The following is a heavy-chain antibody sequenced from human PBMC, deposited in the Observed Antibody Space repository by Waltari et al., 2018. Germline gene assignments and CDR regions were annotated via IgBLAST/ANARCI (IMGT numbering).Heavy chain of an antibody. CDR2: IYYTWST. CDR3: ARGGGGDWEWFDP. J-gene: IGHJ5*02. D-gene: IGHD2-21*02. Sequence: QVQLQESGPSLLKPSETLSLICRVSGGSISGFYWSWVRQPPGKGLDWIGYIYYTWSTNFNPSLKSRVTMSVDTSKNHFSLKLSSVTAADTAFYYCARGGGGDWEWFDPWGQGTLVTVSS. V-gene: IGHV4-59*01. CDR1: GGSISGFY.